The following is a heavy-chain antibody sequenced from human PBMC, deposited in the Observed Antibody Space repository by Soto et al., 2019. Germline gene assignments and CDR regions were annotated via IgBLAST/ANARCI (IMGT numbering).Heavy chain of an antibody. CDR1: GFRFSDYT. CDR3: TRDRGNPVSLARGVMFRDDWYFDL. CDR2: ISRDGNNK. Sequence: QVQLVESGGGVVQPGRSLRLSCVASGFRFSDYTLHWVHQAPAKGLEWVSVISRDGNNKFYADSVKGRFTVSRDNSQNTVYLQMNSLGVEDMAMYFCTRDRGNPVSLARGVMFRDDWYFDLWGRGTLVTVSS. V-gene: IGHV3-30-3*01. D-gene: IGHD3-10*01. J-gene: IGHJ2*01.